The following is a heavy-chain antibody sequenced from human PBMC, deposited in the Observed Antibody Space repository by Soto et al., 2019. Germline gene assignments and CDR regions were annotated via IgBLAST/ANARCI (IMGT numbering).Heavy chain of an antibody. Sequence: SETLSLTCTVSGGSISSGGYYWSWIRQYPGKGLEWIAYIYQSGTPYYNPSLKSRATISIDRSKNQFSLMLDSVTAADTAVYYCARDLRLDSWGPGTLVTGSS. CDR1: GGSISSGGYY. CDR3: ARDLRLDS. V-gene: IGHV4-31*03. D-gene: IGHD2-21*02. CDR2: IYQSGTP. J-gene: IGHJ4*02.